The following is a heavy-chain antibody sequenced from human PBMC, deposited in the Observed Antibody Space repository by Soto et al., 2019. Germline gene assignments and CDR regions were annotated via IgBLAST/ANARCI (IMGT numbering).Heavy chain of an antibody. D-gene: IGHD4-17*01. Sequence: QVQLQESDPGLVKPSQTLSLTCTVSGGSISSGGYYWSWIRQHPGKGLEWIGYIYYSGSTYYNPSRKRRVTXPXDXXKRPSSLKLSPVSAAPTAVYSSARASHPTVTPFDDWGQGTLVTVSS. CDR3: ARASHPTVTPFDD. CDR1: GGSISSGGYY. V-gene: IGHV4-31*03. CDR2: IYYSGST. J-gene: IGHJ5*02.